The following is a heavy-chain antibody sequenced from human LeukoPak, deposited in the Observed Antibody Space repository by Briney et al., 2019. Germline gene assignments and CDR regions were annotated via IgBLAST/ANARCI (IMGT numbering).Heavy chain of an antibody. V-gene: IGHV3-30-3*02. D-gene: IGHD3-9*01. Sequence: GGSLRLSCAASGFTFSSYAMHWVRQAPGKGLEWVAVISYDGSNKYYADSVKGRFTISRDNSKNTLYLQMNSLRAEDTAVYCCAKYFTWYDILTGYYRHYYYGMDIWGQGTTVTVSS. CDR1: GFTFSSYA. J-gene: IGHJ6*02. CDR3: AKYFTWYDILTGYYRHYYYGMDI. CDR2: ISYDGSNK.